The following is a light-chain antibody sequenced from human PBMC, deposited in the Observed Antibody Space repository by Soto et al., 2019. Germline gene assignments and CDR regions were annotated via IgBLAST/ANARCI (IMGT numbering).Light chain of an antibody. CDR1: QSVSSSY. V-gene: IGKV3-20*01. Sequence: VLTQSPGTLSLSPGERATLSCRASQSVSSSYLAWYQQKPGQAPRLLIYGASNRATGIPDRFSGSGSGTDFTLTISRLEPADFAVYYCQQFSSYPLTFGGGTKVDIK. J-gene: IGKJ4*01. CDR2: GAS. CDR3: QQFSSYPLT.